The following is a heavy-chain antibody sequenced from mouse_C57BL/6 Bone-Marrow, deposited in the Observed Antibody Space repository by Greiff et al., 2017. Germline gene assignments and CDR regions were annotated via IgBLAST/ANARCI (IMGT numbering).Heavy chain of an antibody. CDR3: ARGGYDYDPAWFAY. V-gene: IGHV1-61*01. Sequence: QVQLQQPGAELVRPGSSVKLSCKASGYTFTSYWMDWVKQRPGQGLEWIGNIYPSDSETHYNQKFKDKATLTVDKSSSTAYMQLSSLTSEDSAVYYCARGGYDYDPAWFAYRGQGTLVTVSA. D-gene: IGHD2-4*01. J-gene: IGHJ3*01. CDR2: IYPSDSET. CDR1: GYTFTSYW.